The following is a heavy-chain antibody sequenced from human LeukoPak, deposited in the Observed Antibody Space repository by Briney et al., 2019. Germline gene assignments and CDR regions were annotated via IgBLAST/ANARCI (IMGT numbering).Heavy chain of an antibody. CDR2: ISAYNGNT. Sequence: GASVKVSCKASGYTFTNYGISWVRQAPGQGLEWMGWISAYNGNTNYAQKLQGRVTMTTDTSTSTAYMELRSLRSDDTAVYYCARVTDTAMVIYYYYYYMDVWGKGTTVTVSS. CDR1: GYTFTNYG. V-gene: IGHV1-18*01. J-gene: IGHJ6*03. D-gene: IGHD5-18*01. CDR3: ARVTDTAMVIYYYYYYMDV.